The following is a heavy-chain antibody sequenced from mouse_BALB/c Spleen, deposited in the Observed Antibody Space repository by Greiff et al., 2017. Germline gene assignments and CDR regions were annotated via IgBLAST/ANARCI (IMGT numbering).Heavy chain of an antibody. CDR2: IWAGGST. Sequence: VQVVESGPGLVAPSQSLSITCTVSGFSLTSYGVHWVRQPPGKGLEWLGVIWAGGSTNYNSALMSRLSISKDNSKSQVFLKMNSLQTDDTAMYYCAREHYYYGSSYVAYWGQGTLVTVSA. CDR3: AREHYYYGSSYVAY. CDR1: GFSLTSYG. D-gene: IGHD1-1*01. V-gene: IGHV2-9*02. J-gene: IGHJ3*01.